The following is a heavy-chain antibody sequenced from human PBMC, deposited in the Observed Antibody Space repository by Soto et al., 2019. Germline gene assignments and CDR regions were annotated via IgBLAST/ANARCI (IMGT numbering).Heavy chain of an antibody. V-gene: IGHV3-48*01. CDR1: GFTFSSYS. CDR2: ISSSGHTI. CDR3: ARDFTYYYASPESFDF. D-gene: IGHD3-10*01. J-gene: IGHJ4*02. Sequence: GGSLRLSCAASGFTFSSYSMNWVRQAPGKGLEWISYISSSGHTIYYRDSVKGRFTISRDNGKNSLYLQLNSLRVEDTAVYYCARDFTYYYASPESFDFWGQGTLVTVS.